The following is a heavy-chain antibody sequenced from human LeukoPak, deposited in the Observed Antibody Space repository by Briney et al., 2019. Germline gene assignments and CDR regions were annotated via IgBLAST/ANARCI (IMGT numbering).Heavy chain of an antibody. D-gene: IGHD2-21*01. Sequence: GGSLRLSCAAAGFTFSSYAMSWVRQAPGKGLGWVSAISGSGSSTYYADSGKGRFTISKDNCKKTMYLKMNSPRAEDTAVYYCAKDCGAYCGGDCYSYYFDYWGQGTLVTVSS. CDR2: ISGSGSST. CDR1: GFTFSSYA. CDR3: AKDCGAYCGGDCYSYYFDY. J-gene: IGHJ4*02. V-gene: IGHV3-23*01.